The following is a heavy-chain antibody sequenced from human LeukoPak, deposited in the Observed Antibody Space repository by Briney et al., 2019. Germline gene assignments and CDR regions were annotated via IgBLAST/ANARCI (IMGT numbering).Heavy chain of an antibody. D-gene: IGHD6-13*01. J-gene: IGHJ3*02. CDR1: GGSISSYY. CDR2: IYTSGST. Sequence: SETLSLTCTVSGGSISSYYWSWIRQPAGKGLEWIGRIYTSGSTNYNPPLKSRVTMSVDTSKNQFSLKLSSVTAADTAVYYCAVKVIAAAGADAFDIWGQGTMVTVSS. CDR3: AVKVIAAAGADAFDI. V-gene: IGHV4-4*07.